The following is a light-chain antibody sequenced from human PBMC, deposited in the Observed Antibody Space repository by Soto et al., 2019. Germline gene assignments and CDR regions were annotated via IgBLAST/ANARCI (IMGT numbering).Light chain of an antibody. CDR1: QSVSSSY. Sequence: EIVLTQSPGTLSLSPGESATLSCRASQSVSSSYLAWYQQKPGQAPRLLISGASSRATGVPDRFSGSGSGTDFTLTISRLEPYDFAVYSSQHHVFSLTFGLGTQVDSK. CDR3: QHHVFSLT. CDR2: GAS. V-gene: IGKV3-20*01. J-gene: IGKJ4*01.